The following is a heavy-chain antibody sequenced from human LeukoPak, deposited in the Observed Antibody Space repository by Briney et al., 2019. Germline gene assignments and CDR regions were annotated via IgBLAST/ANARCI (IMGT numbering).Heavy chain of an antibody. CDR3: AVGEMATIDAFDI. D-gene: IGHD5-24*01. CDR1: GFTFSSYW. Sequence: GGSLRPSCAASGFTFSSYWMSWVRQAPGKGLEWVANIKQDGSEKYYVDSVKGRFTISRDNSKNTLYLQMNSLRAEDTAVYYCAVGEMATIDAFDIWGQGTMVTVSS. V-gene: IGHV3-7*03. J-gene: IGHJ3*02. CDR2: IKQDGSEK.